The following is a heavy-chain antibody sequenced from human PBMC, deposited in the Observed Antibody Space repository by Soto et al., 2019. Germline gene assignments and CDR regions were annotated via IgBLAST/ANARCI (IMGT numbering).Heavy chain of an antibody. Sequence: PGGSLRPSCAASGFTFSSYGMHWVRQAPGKGLEWVAVISYDGSNKYYADSVKGRFTISRDNSKNTLYLQMNSLRAEDTAVYYCAKDYYDSSGYYRPFDYWGQGTLVTVSS. J-gene: IGHJ4*02. CDR3: AKDYYDSSGYYRPFDY. CDR1: GFTFSSYG. D-gene: IGHD3-22*01. CDR2: ISYDGSNK. V-gene: IGHV3-30*18.